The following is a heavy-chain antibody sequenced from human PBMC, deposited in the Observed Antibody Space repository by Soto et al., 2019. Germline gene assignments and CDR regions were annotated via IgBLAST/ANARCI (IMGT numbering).Heavy chain of an antibody. J-gene: IGHJ4*02. D-gene: IGHD2-15*01. CDR2: INAGNGNT. CDR3: ARDLGGGLDY. V-gene: IGHV1-3*01. CDR1: GYTFTSYA. Sequence: QVQLVQSGAEVKKPGASVKVSCKASGYTFTSYAIHWVRQAPGQRLEWMGWINAGNGNTKYSQKFQDRVTITRDTSGSTSYMQLSSLRSEETAVYYCARDLGGGLDYWGQGTLVTVSS.